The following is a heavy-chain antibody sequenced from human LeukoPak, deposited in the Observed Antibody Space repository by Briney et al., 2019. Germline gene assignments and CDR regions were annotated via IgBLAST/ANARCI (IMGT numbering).Heavy chain of an antibody. V-gene: IGHV3-49*04. J-gene: IGHJ4*02. CDR2: IRSKAYGGTT. CDR3: TRDLWNYYGSGSYWDY. Sequence: GGSLRLSCAASGFTFSSYSMNWVRQAPGKGLEWVGFIRSKAYGGTTEYAASVKGRFTISRDDSKSIAYLQMNSLKTEDTAVYYCTRDLWNYYGSGSYWDYWGQGTLVTVSS. D-gene: IGHD3-10*01. CDR1: GFTFSSYS.